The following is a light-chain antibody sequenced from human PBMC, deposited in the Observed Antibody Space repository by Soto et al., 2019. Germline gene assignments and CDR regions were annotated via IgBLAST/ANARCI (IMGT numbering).Light chain of an antibody. CDR2: DVS. Sequence: QSALTQPRSVSGSPGQSVTISCTGTSSDVGGYNYVSWYQQHPGKAPKLMIYDVSKRPSGVPDRFSGSKSGNTASLTISGLPAEYEADYYCCSYAGSYTYVVFGGGTKLTVL. J-gene: IGLJ2*01. CDR1: SSDVGGYNY. V-gene: IGLV2-11*01. CDR3: CSYAGSYTYVV.